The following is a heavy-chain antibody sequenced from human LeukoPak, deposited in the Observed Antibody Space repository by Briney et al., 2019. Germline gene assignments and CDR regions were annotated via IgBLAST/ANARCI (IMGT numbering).Heavy chain of an antibody. CDR1: GFTFSSYW. D-gene: IGHD3-3*01. V-gene: IGHV3-74*01. CDR3: GTSRWSGVVDS. Sequence: PGGSLRLSCEVSGFTFSSYWTHWVRQVPGKGLAWLSRIGRDGLREDYADSVRGRFTISRHNAKSTTYLQMNSLRAEDTAVYYCGTSRWSGVVDSWGQGTLVTVSS. CDR2: IGRDGLRE. J-gene: IGHJ5*01.